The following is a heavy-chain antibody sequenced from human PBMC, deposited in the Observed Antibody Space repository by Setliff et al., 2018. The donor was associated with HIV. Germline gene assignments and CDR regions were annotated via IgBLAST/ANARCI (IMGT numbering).Heavy chain of an antibody. V-gene: IGHV3-21*01. CDR2: ISSSSSYI. D-gene: IGHD3-10*01. CDR1: GFTFNDYH. CDR3: ARDGSGSYYGILNYYYYYMDV. J-gene: IGHJ6*03. Sequence: PGGSLRLSCVGSGFTFNDYHISWVRQAPGKGLEWVSSISSSSSYIYYADSVKGRFTISRDNAKNSLYLQMNSLRAEDTAVYYCARDGSGSYYGILNYYYYYMDVWGKGTTVTVSS.